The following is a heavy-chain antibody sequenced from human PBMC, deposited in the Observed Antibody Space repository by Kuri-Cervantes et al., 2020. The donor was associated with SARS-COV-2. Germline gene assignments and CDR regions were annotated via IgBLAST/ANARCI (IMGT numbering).Heavy chain of an antibody. Sequence: GSLRLSCAVYGGSFSGYYWSWIRQPPGKGLEWIGEINHSGSTNYNPPLKSRVTISVDTSKNQFSLKLSSVTAADTAVYYCASRRFHEGATGIDYWGQGTLVTVSS. J-gene: IGHJ4*02. CDR2: INHSGST. CDR3: ASRRFHEGATGIDY. V-gene: IGHV4-34*01. CDR1: GGSFSGYY. D-gene: IGHD1-26*01.